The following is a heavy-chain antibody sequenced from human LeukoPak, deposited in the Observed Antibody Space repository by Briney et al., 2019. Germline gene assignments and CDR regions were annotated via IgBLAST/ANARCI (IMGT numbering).Heavy chain of an antibody. Sequence: PGGSLRLSCAASGFIFSNYAMSWVRQAPGKGPEWVSGISGGGGGTYYADSVKGRFTISRANSKNTPYLQMKSLRVDDTAVYYCAKSVEHSNYRKFHDWGQGTLVTVSS. CDR2: ISGGGGGT. D-gene: IGHD4-11*01. V-gene: IGHV3-23*01. CDR1: GFIFSNYA. CDR3: AKSVEHSNYRKFHD. J-gene: IGHJ4*02.